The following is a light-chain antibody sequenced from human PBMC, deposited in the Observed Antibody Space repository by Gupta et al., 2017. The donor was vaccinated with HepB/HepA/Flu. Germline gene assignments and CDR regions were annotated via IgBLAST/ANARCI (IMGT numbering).Light chain of an antibody. V-gene: IGKV2-40*01. CDR1: QSLLDSDDGNTY. J-gene: IGKJ1*01. CDR3: VQRVQVPRT. Sequence: SQTPLSLPVTPGEPASISCRSSQSLLDSDDGNTYWDWYLQKPGQSPHLLIYTRSYRASGLRDRYSNNGSACDLRRKISRREVADDGVYNSVQRVQVPRTFGQATKVQTK. CDR2: TRS.